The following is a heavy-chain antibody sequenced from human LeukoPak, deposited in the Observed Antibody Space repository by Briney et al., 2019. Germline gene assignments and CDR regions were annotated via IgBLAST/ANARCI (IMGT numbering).Heavy chain of an antibody. CDR1: GGSFSGYY. D-gene: IGHD2-15*01. Sequence: SETLSLTCAVYGGSFSGYYWSWIRQPPGKGLEWIGEINHSGSTNYNPSLKSRVTISVDTSKNQFSLKLSSVTAADTAVYYCARSTRISKFDYWGQGTLVTVSS. J-gene: IGHJ4*02. CDR3: ARSTRISKFDY. CDR2: INHSGST. V-gene: IGHV4-34*09.